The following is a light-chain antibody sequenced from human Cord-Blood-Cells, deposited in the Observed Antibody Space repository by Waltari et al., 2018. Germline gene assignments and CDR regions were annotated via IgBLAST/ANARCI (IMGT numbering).Light chain of an antibody. Sequence: QSALTQPASVSGSPGQSITISCTRTSSDVGGYNYVSWYQQHPGKAPKLMIYDVSNRPSGVSNRFSGSNSGNTASLTISGLQAEDEADYYCSSYTSSSTLVFGGGTKLTVL. V-gene: IGLV2-14*01. CDR1: SSDVGGYNY. J-gene: IGLJ2*01. CDR3: SSYTSSSTLV. CDR2: DVS.